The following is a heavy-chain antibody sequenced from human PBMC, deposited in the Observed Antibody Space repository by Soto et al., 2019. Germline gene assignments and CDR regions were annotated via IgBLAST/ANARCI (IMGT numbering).Heavy chain of an antibody. CDR1: GGSISSGDYY. Sequence: SETLSLTCTVSGGSISSGDYYWSWIRQPPGKGLEWIGYIYYSGSTYYNPSLKSRVTISVDTPKNQFSLKLSSVTAADTAVYYCARDIDPTLRTDYYGMDVWGQGTTVTVSS. J-gene: IGHJ6*02. CDR3: ARDIDPTLRTDYYGMDV. CDR2: IYYSGST. V-gene: IGHV4-30-4*01. D-gene: IGHD2-15*01.